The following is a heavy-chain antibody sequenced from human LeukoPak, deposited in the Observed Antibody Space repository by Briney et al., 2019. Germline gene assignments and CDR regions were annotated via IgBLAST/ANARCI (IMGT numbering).Heavy chain of an antibody. CDR3: ARSPRIYDSSGYYLVEYFDL. D-gene: IGHD3-22*01. J-gene: IGHJ2*01. Sequence: PGGSLRLSWAASGFTVSANYMSWVRQAPGKGLGWVSIIYSGGSTSYADSVKGRFTISRDISKNTLFLQMSSLRAEDTAVYYCARSPRIYDSSGYYLVEYFDLWGRGTLVTVSS. V-gene: IGHV3-53*01. CDR2: IYSGGST. CDR1: GFTVSANY.